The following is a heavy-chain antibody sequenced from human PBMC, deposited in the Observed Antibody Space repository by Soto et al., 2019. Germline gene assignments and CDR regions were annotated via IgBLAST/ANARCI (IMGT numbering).Heavy chain of an antibody. V-gene: IGHV4-30-4*01. Sequence: TSETLSLTCTVSGGSISSGDYYWSWIRQPPGKGLEWIGYIYYSGSTYYNPSLKSRVTISVDTSKNQFSLKLSSVTAADTAVYYCARGRWPAYYFDYWGQGTLVTVSS. CDR2: IYYSGST. CDR1: GGSISSGDYY. CDR3: ARGRWPAYYFDY. D-gene: IGHD2-2*01. J-gene: IGHJ4*02.